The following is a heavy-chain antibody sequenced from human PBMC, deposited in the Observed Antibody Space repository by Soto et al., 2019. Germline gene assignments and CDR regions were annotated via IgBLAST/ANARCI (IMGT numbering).Heavy chain of an antibody. CDR1: GGSISSYY. J-gene: IGHJ4*02. V-gene: IGHV4-59*08. Sequence: PSETLSLTCTVSGGSISSYYWSWIRQPPGKGLEWIGYIYYSGSTNYNPSLKSRVTISVDTSKNQFSLKLTSVTAADTAVYFCARHTTYWTGSFDCWGQGTLVTSPQ. CDR2: IYYSGST. D-gene: IGHD2-8*02. CDR3: ARHTTYWTGSFDC.